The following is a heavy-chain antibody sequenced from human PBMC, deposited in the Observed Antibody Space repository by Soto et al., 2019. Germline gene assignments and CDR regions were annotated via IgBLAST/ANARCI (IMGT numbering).Heavy chain of an antibody. D-gene: IGHD2-8*01. CDR3: ARATAPRYYTNGVCYKQGLDYYYGMDV. Sequence: GLSLRLSCSASGFTVSSNYMSWVRQAPGKGLEWVPVVYSGGSTYYADSVKGRFTISRDNSKNTMYLQMNSLRAEDTAVYYCARATAPRYYTNGVCYKQGLDYYYGMDVWGQGTTVTVSS. CDR1: GFTVSSNY. J-gene: IGHJ6*02. CDR2: VYSGGST. V-gene: IGHV3-53*01.